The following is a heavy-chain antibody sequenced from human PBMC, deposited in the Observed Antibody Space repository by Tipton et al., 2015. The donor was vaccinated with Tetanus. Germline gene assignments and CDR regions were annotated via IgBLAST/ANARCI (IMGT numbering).Heavy chain of an antibody. V-gene: IGHV3-30*03. CDR2: ISYDGNYQ. CDR3: IYTIGWSAFAY. J-gene: IGHJ4*02. CDR1: GFTFSNSG. Sequence: QLVQSGGGVVQPGRSLRLSCAASGFTFSNSGMHWVRQAPGKGLEWVAIISYDGNYQSYAESVKGRFTISRDNSKSTLFLQMNGRRAEDTAVFYCIYTIGWSAFAYWAQGSLVTVSS. D-gene: IGHD6-13*01.